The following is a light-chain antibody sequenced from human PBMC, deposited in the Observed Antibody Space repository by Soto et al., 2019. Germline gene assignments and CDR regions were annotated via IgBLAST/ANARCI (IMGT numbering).Light chain of an antibody. J-gene: IGKJ1*01. CDR1: QSISYW. V-gene: IGKV1-5*03. CDR2: LAS. Sequence: DIQMTQSPSTLSAYVGDRVTITCRASQSISYWLAWYQQKPGKAPKVLMYLASSLESGVPSRFSGSGSGTEFTLTITSLQPDDFATYYCQQYHSYPLTFGQGTKVEVK. CDR3: QQYHSYPLT.